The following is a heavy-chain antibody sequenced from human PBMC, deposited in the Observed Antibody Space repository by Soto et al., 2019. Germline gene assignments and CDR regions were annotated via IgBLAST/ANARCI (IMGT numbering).Heavy chain of an antibody. CDR2: IDPSDSYT. J-gene: IGHJ6*02. CDR1: GYSFTSYW. Sequence: GESLKISCKGSGYSFTSYWISWVRQMPGKGLEWMGRIDPSDSYTNYSPSFQGHVTISADKSISTAYLQWSSLKDSDTAMYYCASLPHLNIVGATYGMDVWGQGTTVTVSS. V-gene: IGHV5-10-1*01. D-gene: IGHD1-26*01. CDR3: ASLPHLNIVGATYGMDV.